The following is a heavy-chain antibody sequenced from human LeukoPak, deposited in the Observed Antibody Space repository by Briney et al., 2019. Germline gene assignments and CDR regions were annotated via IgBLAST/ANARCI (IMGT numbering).Heavy chain of an antibody. Sequence: SETLSLTCTVSGGSISSYYWSWIRQPAGKGLEWIGRIYTSGSTNYNPSLKSRVTMSVDTSKNHFSLKLSSVTAADTAVYYCARERVNLAAAGDFDYWGQGTLVTVSS. J-gene: IGHJ4*02. V-gene: IGHV4-4*07. CDR1: GGSISSYY. CDR2: IYTSGST. D-gene: IGHD6-13*01. CDR3: ARERVNLAAAGDFDY.